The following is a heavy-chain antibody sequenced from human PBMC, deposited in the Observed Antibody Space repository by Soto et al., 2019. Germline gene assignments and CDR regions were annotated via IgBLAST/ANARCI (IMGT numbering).Heavy chain of an antibody. D-gene: IGHD6-19*01. CDR3: ARDLGWAFDS. V-gene: IGHV3-48*02. J-gene: IGHJ4*02. Sequence: EVQLVESGGGSVQPGGSLRLSCAASGFTISTFSMNWVRQAPGRGLEWISYISGGGRPISYADSVKGRFTISRDNAKNSLYLQMDSLTDEDTAVYYCARDLGWAFDSWGQGTLVTVSS. CDR1: GFTISTFS. CDR2: ISGGGRPI.